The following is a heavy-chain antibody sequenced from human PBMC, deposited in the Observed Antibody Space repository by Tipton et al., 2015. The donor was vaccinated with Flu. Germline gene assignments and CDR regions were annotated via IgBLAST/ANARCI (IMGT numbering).Heavy chain of an antibody. Sequence: GSLRLSCAASRFTFSTYWMDWVRQAPGKGLEWVANINQDGSEKYYVDSVKGRFTISRDNAKNSLYLQLNSLRDEDTAVYYCARETYSSGHAGAFGMWGLGTMVAVSS. D-gene: IGHD6-19*01. CDR3: ARETYSSGHAGAFGM. CDR2: INQDGSEK. V-gene: IGHV3-7*01. J-gene: IGHJ3*02. CDR1: RFTFSTYW.